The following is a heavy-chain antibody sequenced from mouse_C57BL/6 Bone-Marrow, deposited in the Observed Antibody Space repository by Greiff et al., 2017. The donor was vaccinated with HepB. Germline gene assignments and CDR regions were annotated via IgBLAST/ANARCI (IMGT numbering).Heavy chain of an antibody. V-gene: IGHV14-3*01. CDR3: ARSIYYYGGSSSY. CDR1: GFNFNNNY. Sequence: VQLQQSVAELVRPGASVKLSCTASGFNFNNNYMHWVKQRPEQGLEWIGRIGPANGNTKYAPKFQGKATITADKSSNTAYLQLSSLTSEDTAIYYCARSIYYYGGSSSYWGRGTTPTVTA. CDR2: IGPANGNT. J-gene: IGHJ2*01. D-gene: IGHD1-1*01.